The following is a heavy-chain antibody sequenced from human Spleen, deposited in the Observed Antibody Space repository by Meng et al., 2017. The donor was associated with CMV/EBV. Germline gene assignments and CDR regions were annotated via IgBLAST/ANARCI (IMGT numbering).Heavy chain of an antibody. V-gene: IGHV3-30-3*01. CDR1: GINLSSYW. J-gene: IGHJ4*02. Sequence: GESLKISCAVSGINLSSYWMTWVRQAPGKGLEWVAVISYDGSNKYYADSVKGRFTISRDNSKNTLYLQMNSLRAEDTAVYYCASPEEDIVVVPAALDYWGQGTLVTVSS. D-gene: IGHD2-2*01. CDR2: ISYDGSNK. CDR3: ASPEEDIVVVPAALDY.